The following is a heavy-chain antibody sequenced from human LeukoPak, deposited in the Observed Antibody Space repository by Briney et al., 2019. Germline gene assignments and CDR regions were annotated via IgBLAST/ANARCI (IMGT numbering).Heavy chain of an antibody. J-gene: IGHJ6*03. CDR3: ARDFTVTTPLYYYYMDV. V-gene: IGHV1-69*04. CDR2: IIPILGIA. D-gene: IGHD4-11*01. CDR1: GGTFSSYT. Sequence: GASVKVSCKASGGTFSSYTISWVRQAPGQGLEWMGRIIPILGIANDAQKFQGRVTITADKSTSTAYMELSSLRSEDTAVYYCARDFTVTTPLYYYYMDVWGKGTTVTVSS.